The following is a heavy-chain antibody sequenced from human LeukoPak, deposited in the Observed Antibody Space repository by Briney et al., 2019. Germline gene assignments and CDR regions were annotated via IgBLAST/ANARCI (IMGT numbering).Heavy chain of an antibody. CDR2: IRSKADNYAT. Sequence: PGGSLRLSCAASGFTFSGSGIHWVRQASGKGLEWVGHIRSKADNYATVYTASVKGRFTITRDDSENTAYLQMNSLKTEDTAVYYCASFPSGSYTAYWGQGTLVTVSS. V-gene: IGHV3-73*01. CDR1: GFTFSGSG. CDR3: ASFPSGSYTAY. D-gene: IGHD1-26*01. J-gene: IGHJ4*02.